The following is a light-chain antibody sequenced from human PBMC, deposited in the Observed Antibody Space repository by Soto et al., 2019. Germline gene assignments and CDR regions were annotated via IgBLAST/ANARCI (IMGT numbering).Light chain of an antibody. Sequence: DIQMTQPPSTPSASVGXRVTITCRASQSISSWLAWYQQKPGKAPKLLIYKASSLESGVPSRFSGSGSGTEFTLTISSLQPDDFATYYCQQYNSYSPWTFGQGTKVDSK. V-gene: IGKV1-5*03. CDR1: QSISSW. CDR2: KAS. CDR3: QQYNSYSPWT. J-gene: IGKJ1*01.